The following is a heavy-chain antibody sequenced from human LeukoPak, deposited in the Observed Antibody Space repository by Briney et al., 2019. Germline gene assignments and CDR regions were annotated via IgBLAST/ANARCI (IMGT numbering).Heavy chain of an antibody. J-gene: IGHJ4*02. CDR1: GYGFTDNF. CDR2: INPKSGGA. D-gene: IGHD3-9*01. V-gene: IGHV1-2*02. Sequence: ASVKVSCKASGYGFTDNFVHWVRQAPGQGLEWMGWINPKSGGANYAQNFHGRVTMTIDMSTSTAYMDLTRVRSDDAAVYYCARALRTDILTLGYWGQGTLVTVSS. CDR3: ARALRTDILTLGY.